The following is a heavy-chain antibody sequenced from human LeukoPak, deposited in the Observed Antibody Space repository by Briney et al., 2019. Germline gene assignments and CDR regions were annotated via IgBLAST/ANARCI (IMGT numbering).Heavy chain of an antibody. CDR2: TWHSGSST. D-gene: IGHD2-15*01. CDR1: DGSIKTNYW. CDR3: ARGNEYTWWQ. Sequence: SETLSLTCTVSDGSIKTNYWWTWVRQPPGKGLEWIGETWHSGSSTNYNPSLKSRVTISVDKPKCQFSLKLTSVTAADTAIYYCARGNEYTWWQWSQGTLVTVSS. V-gene: IGHV4-4*02. J-gene: IGHJ4*02.